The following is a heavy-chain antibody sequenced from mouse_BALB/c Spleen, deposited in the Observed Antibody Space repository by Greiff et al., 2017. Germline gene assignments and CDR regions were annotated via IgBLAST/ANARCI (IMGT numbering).Heavy chain of an antibody. Sequence: EVQVVESGGGLVKPGGSLKLSCAASGFAFSSYDMSWVRQTPEKRLEWVAYISSGGGSTYYPDTVKGRFTISRDNAKNTLYLQMSSLRSEDTAMYYCARQNGNFDYAMDYWGQGTSVTVSS. D-gene: IGHD2-1*01. V-gene: IGHV5-12-1*01. CDR1: GFAFSSYD. CDR2: ISSGGGST. J-gene: IGHJ4*01. CDR3: ARQNGNFDYAMDY.